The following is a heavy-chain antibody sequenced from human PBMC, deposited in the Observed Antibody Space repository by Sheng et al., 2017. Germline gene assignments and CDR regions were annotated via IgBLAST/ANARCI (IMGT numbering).Heavy chain of an antibody. J-gene: IGHJ6*03. CDR1: GGTFSSYA. Sequence: QVQLVQSGAEVKKPGSSVKVSCKASGGTFSSYAISWVRQAPGQGLEWMGGIIPILGIANYAQKFQGRVTITADKSTSTAYMELSSLRSEDTAVYYCARACFGVVIKNYYYYMDVWGKGTTVTVSS. D-gene: IGHD3-3*01. CDR2: IIPILGIA. CDR3: ARACFGVVIKNYYYYMDV. V-gene: IGHV1-69*04.